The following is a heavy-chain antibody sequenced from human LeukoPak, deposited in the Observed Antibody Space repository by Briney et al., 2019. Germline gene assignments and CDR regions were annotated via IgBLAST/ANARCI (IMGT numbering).Heavy chain of an antibody. J-gene: IGHJ4*02. D-gene: IGHD1-1*01. Sequence: GASVKVSCKASGDTFTSYYMHWVRQAPGQGLEWMGIINPSGGSTSYAQKFQGRVTMTRDTSTSTVYMELSRLRSEDTAVYYCERGGSVQLDCDYLGQGTLVTVSS. CDR1: GDTFTSYY. CDR2: INPSGGST. CDR3: ERGGSVQLDCDY. V-gene: IGHV1-46*01.